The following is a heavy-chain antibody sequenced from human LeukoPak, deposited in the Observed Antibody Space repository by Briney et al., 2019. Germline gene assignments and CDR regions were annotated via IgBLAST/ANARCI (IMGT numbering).Heavy chain of an antibody. CDR3: ARGDSSGYSKVFDY. J-gene: IGHJ4*02. CDR1: GFTFDDYA. CDR2: ISWNSGSI. Sequence: PGGSLRLSCAASGFTFDDYAMHWVRQAPGKGLEWVSGISWNSGSIGYADSVKGRFTISRDNAKNSLYLQMNSLRAEDTAVYYCARGDSSGYSKVFDYWGQGTLVTVSS. V-gene: IGHV3-9*01. D-gene: IGHD3-22*01.